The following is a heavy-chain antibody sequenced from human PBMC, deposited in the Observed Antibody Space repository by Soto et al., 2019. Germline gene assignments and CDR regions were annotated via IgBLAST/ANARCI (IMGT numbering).Heavy chain of an antibody. V-gene: IGHV3-33*01. Sequence: QVQLVESGGGVVQPGRSLRLSCAASGFIFSTYGRHWVRQAPGKGLEGVAVIWYDGSNKYYADSVRGRFTISRDNSKNTLFLQLNSLRVEDTAVYYCARAVGPFDYWGQGTLVTVSS. CDR1: GFIFSTYG. CDR3: ARAVGPFDY. J-gene: IGHJ4*02. D-gene: IGHD1-26*01. CDR2: IWYDGSNK.